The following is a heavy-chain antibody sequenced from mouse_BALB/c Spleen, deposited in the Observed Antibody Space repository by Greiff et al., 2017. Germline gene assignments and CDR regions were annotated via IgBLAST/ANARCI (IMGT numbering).Heavy chain of an antibody. CDR2: IWSGGST. CDR1: GFSLTSYG. Sequence: VQLVESGPGLVQPSQSLSITCTVSGFSLTSYGVHWVRQSPGKGLEWLGVIWSGGSTDYNAAFISRLSISKDNSKSQVFFKMNSLQANDTAIYYCARNPYYYGSSSYAMDDWGQGTSVTVSS. V-gene: IGHV2-2*02. CDR3: ARNPYYYGSSSYAMDD. J-gene: IGHJ4*01. D-gene: IGHD1-1*01.